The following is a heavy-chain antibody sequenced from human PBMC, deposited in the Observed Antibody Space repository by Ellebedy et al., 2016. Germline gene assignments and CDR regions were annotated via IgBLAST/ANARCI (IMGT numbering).Heavy chain of an antibody. D-gene: IGHD3-22*01. V-gene: IGHV3-30-3*01. CDR2: ISYDGSNK. Sequence: GGSLRLXXAASGFTFSSYAMHWVRQAQGKGLEWVAVISYDGSNKYYADSVKGRFTISRDNSKNTLYLQMNSLRAEDTAVYYCAREAKPGWYYDSSGYHYYFDYWGQGTLVTVSS. J-gene: IGHJ4*02. CDR1: GFTFSSYA. CDR3: AREAKPGWYYDSSGYHYYFDY.